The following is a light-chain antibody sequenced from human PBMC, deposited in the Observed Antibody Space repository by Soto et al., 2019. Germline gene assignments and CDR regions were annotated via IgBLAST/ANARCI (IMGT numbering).Light chain of an antibody. CDR2: GTS. V-gene: IGKV3-20*01. CDR3: QQYGRT. Sequence: EIVLKQSPGTLYLSPGERATLSCRASQSVSSSYLAWYQQKPGQAPRLLIYGTSSRATAIPDRFSGSGSGTDFTLTISRLEPEDFAVYYCQQYGRTFGQGTKVEI. CDR1: QSVSSSY. J-gene: IGKJ1*01.